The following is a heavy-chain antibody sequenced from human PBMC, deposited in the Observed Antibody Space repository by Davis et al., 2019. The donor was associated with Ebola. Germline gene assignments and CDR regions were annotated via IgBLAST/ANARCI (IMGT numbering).Heavy chain of an antibody. CDR3: ARDSPQEYGMDV. CDR1: GFTFSDHF. Sequence: GGSLRLSCAASGFTFSDHFVHWVRQAPGKGLEWVAAISYDGSSEFHADSVKGRFTISRDNSKNTLYLQMNSLRPEDTAVYYCARDSPQEYGMDVWGQGTTVTVSS. V-gene: IGHV3-30*04. CDR2: ISYDGSSE. J-gene: IGHJ6*01.